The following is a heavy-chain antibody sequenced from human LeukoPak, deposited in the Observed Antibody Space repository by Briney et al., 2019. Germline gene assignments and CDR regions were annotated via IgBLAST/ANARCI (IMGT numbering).Heavy chain of an antibody. Sequence: GGSLILSCAASGDTFSNYAMSWVRQPPGKGLEWVSTISGSGDNTYSADSVRGRFTISRDNSKDTLYLQMNSLRAEDTAIYYCAKVSWANYFDYWGQGTLVTVSS. CDR2: ISGSGDNT. CDR1: GDTFSNYA. CDR3: AKVSWANYFDY. D-gene: IGHD6-13*01. J-gene: IGHJ4*02. V-gene: IGHV3-23*01.